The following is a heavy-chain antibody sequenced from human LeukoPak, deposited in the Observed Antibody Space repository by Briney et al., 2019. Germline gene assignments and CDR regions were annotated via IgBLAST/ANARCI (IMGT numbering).Heavy chain of an antibody. D-gene: IGHD3-9*01. V-gene: IGHV1-3*01. Sequence: ASVKVSCKASGYTFTSYAMHWVRQAPGQRLEWMGWINAGNGNTKYSQKFQGRVTITRDTSASTAYMELSSLRSEDTAVYYCARDRFPYDILIGMYNWFDPWGQGTLVTVSS. CDR3: ARDRFPYDILIGMYNWFDP. J-gene: IGHJ5*02. CDR1: GYTFTSYA. CDR2: INAGNGNT.